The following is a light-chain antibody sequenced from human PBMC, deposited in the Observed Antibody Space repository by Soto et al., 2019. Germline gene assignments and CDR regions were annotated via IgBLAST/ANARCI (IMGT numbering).Light chain of an antibody. V-gene: IGLV1-44*01. CDR3: AAWDGSLNNVL. CDR1: GSSIGTNT. CDR2: GNN. J-gene: IGLJ2*01. Sequence: QSVLTQPPSASGTPGPRVTISFSGSGSSIGTNTVNGYRQLPGTAPKLLIYGNNQRPSGVPDRFSGSKSGTSASLAISGLQSEDEAEYYCAAWDGSLNNVLFGGGTKVTVL.